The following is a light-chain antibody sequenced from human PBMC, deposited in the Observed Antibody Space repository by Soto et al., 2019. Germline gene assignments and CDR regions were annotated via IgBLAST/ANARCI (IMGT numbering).Light chain of an antibody. CDR2: KVS. Sequence: DVVMTQSPVSLPVTLGQPASISCRSSQGLVYSDGNTYLTWFQQRPGQSPRRLIYKVSDRDSGVPDRFSGSGSGSEFTLNISRVEAEDVATYYCLQGTHWPWTFGRGTKVEIK. CDR1: QGLVYSDGNTY. J-gene: IGKJ1*01. CDR3: LQGTHWPWT. V-gene: IGKV2-30*01.